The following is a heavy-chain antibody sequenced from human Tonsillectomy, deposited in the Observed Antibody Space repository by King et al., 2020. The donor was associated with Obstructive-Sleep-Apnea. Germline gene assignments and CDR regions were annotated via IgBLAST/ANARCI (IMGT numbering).Heavy chain of an antibody. Sequence: QLVQSGAEVKKPGASVRVSCKASGYTFTNYDVNWVRQATGQGLEWMGWMNPRTGETGYTQTFQGRVAMTRDTSTTTAYMELSGLRSEDTAVYYCARSGMFSYSWHDYWGQGTLVTVSS. CDR1: GYTFTNYD. D-gene: IGHD2-15*01. CDR2: MNPRTGET. CDR3: ARSGMFSYSWHDY. V-gene: IGHV1-8*01. J-gene: IGHJ4*02.